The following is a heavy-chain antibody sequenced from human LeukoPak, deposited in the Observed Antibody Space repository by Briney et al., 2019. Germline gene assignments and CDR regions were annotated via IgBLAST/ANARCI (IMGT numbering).Heavy chain of an antibody. J-gene: IGHJ4*02. CDR1: GYTFTGYY. Sequence: ASVKVSCKASGYTFTGYYMHWVRQAPGQGLEWMGWISGYSGKTNYAQKFQGRVTMTTDTSTSTAYMELRSLGSDDTAVYYCARDTGTVGPASGINWGQGTLVTVSS. CDR2: ISGYSGKT. D-gene: IGHD3-10*01. V-gene: IGHV1-18*04. CDR3: ARDTGTVGPASGIN.